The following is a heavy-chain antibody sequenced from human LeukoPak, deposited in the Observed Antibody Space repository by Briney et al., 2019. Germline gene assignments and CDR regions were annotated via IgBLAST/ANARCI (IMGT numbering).Heavy chain of an antibody. V-gene: IGHV3-53*01. CDR1: GFTVSSNY. J-gene: IGHJ6*03. CDR3: ARGDDYYYYMDV. Sequence: PGGSLRLSCAASGFTVSSNYMSWVRQAPGKWLEWVSVIYSGGSTYYADSVKGRFTISRDNSKNTLYLQMNSLRAEDTAVYYCARGDDYYYYMDVWGKGTTVTISS. D-gene: IGHD2-21*01. CDR2: IYSGGST.